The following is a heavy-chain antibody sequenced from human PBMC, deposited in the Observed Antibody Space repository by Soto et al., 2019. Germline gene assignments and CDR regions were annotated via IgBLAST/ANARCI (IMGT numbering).Heavy chain of an antibody. CDR1: GFTFSSYS. Sequence: PGGSLRLSCAASGFTFSSYSMNWVRQAPGKGLEWVSSISSSSSYIYYADSVKGRFTISRDKAKNSLYLQMNSLRAEDTAVYYCARGPTTVTTYYYGMDVWGQGTTVTVSS. J-gene: IGHJ6*02. CDR3: ARGPTTVTTYYYGMDV. CDR2: ISSSSSYI. V-gene: IGHV3-21*01. D-gene: IGHD4-17*01.